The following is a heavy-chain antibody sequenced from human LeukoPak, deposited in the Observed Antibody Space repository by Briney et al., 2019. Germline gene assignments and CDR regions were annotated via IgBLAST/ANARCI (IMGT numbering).Heavy chain of an antibody. CDR3: LVVVVAATGDY. Sequence: ASVKVSCKASGYTFTSFGISWVRQAPGHGLEWMGWISAYNGNTNYAQKLQGRVTMTTDTSTSTAYMELRSLVSDDTAVYYCLVVVVAATGDYWGQGTLVTVSS. CDR1: GYTFTSFG. V-gene: IGHV1-18*01. CDR2: ISAYNGNT. D-gene: IGHD2-15*01. J-gene: IGHJ4*02.